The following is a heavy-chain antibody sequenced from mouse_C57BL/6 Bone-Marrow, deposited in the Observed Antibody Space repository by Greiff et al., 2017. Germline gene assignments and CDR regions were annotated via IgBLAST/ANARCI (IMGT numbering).Heavy chain of an antibody. CDR2: IYPRSGNT. CDR3: ARVGYYWFAY. Sequence: VQLQESGAELARPGASVKLSCKASGYTFTSYGISWVKQRTGQGLEWIGEIYPRSGNTYYNEKFKGKATLTADKSSSTAHMELRSLTSEDSAVYFCARVGYYWFAYWGQGTLVTVSA. V-gene: IGHV1-81*01. J-gene: IGHJ3*01. CDR1: GYTFTSYG. D-gene: IGHD2-3*01.